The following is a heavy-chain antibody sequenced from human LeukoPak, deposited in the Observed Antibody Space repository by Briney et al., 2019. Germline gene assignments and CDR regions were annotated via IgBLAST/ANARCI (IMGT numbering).Heavy chain of an antibody. J-gene: IGHJ6*02. CDR2: IDSVSNT. V-gene: IGHV3-13*01. Sequence: GGSLRLSCEASGFTFSSYDMHWVRQVTGRGLEWVSAIDSVSNTYYPGSVKGRFTISRENAKNSVYLQMNSLRAGDTAVYYCTLSYGRGFNYYYGMDVWGQGATVTVSS. CDR3: TLSYGRGFNYYYGMDV. CDR1: GFTFSSYD. D-gene: IGHD5-18*01.